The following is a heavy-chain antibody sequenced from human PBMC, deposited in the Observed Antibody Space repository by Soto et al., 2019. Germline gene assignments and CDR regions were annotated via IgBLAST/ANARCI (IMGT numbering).Heavy chain of an antibody. D-gene: IGHD1-20*01. J-gene: IGHJ6*02. V-gene: IGHV3-30-3*01. CDR2: ISYDGSDR. Sequence: PGGSLRLSCAASGFISSYYAMHWVRQAPGKGLEWVAVISYDGSDRYYADSVKGRFTISRDNSKNTLYLQMSSLRTEDTAVYYCARVDRTITTYFYYGMDVWGLGNTVTVSS. CDR3: ARVDRTITTYFYYGMDV. CDR1: GFISSYYA.